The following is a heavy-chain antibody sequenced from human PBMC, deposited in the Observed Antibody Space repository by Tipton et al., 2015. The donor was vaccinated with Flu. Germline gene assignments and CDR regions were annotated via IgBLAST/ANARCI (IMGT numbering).Heavy chain of an antibody. CDR3: ASHPVTSRAAAGGTDH. Sequence: GLVKPSGTLSLTCAVSDGSISSSNWWTWVRQPPGKGLEWIGEIYHSGSTHYNPSLKSRVTISVDKSKNQFSLKLTSVTAADTAVYYWASHPVTSRAAAGGTDHWGQGTLVTVSS. D-gene: IGHD6-13*01. CDR1: DGSISSSNW. CDR2: IYHSGST. J-gene: IGHJ4*02. V-gene: IGHV4-4*02.